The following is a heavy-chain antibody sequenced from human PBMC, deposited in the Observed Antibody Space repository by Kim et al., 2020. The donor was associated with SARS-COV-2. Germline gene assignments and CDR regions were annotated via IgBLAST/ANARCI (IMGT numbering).Heavy chain of an antibody. J-gene: IGHJ6*01. D-gene: IGHD3-9*01. V-gene: IGHV3-7*01. CDR1: GFTFSDYY. CDR3: ARECSLGTGYAYYG. CDR2: IRPDAGAI. Sequence: GGSLRLSCVASGFTFSDYYMGWVRQAPGKGLEWVGNIRPDAGAIFYADSVKGRFAISRDNTKNSLYLQMNYLGAEDMAVYYCARECSLGTGYAYYG.